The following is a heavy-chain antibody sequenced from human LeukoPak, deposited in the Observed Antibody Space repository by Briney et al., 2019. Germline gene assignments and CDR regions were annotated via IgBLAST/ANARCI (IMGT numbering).Heavy chain of an antibody. CDR1: GFTFSTYV. CDR3: VRGTGY. Sequence: LSCXXSGFTFSTYVMHWVRQAPGKGLEYVSAISSNGDNTYYADSVKGRFTISRDNSKNTLYLQMSSLRADDTAVYYCVRGTGYWGQGTLVTVSS. CDR2: ISSNGDNT. V-gene: IGHV3-64D*06. J-gene: IGHJ4*02.